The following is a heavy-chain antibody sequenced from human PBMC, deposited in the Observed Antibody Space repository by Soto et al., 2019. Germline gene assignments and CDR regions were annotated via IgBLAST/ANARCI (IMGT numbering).Heavy chain of an antibody. CDR3: AREDDAGELIDS. CDR2: IYYSGST. J-gene: IGHJ4*02. V-gene: IGHV4-59*01. Sequence: QVQLQESGPGLVKPSETLSLTCTVSGGSISSYYWSWIRQPPGKGLEWIGYIYYSGSTNYNPSLKSRVTISVDTSKNQFSLKLRSVTAADTAVYYCAREDDAGELIDSWGQGTLVTVSS. CDR1: GGSISSYY. D-gene: IGHD3-10*01.